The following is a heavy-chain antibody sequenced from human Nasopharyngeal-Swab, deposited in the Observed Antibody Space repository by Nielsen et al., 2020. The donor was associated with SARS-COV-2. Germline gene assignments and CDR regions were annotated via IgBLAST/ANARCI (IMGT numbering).Heavy chain of an antibody. J-gene: IGHJ6*03. CDR3: ARQGVFVPAYFHQYYMDV. D-gene: IGHD3-16*02. V-gene: IGHV3-7*03. Sequence: GGSLRLSCAASGFSFSTYWMTWVRQAPGKGLEWVANIKQDGSEKYYVDSVKGRFTVSRDNPKNLLYLLVNSLRAEDTAVYYCARQGVFVPAYFHQYYMDVWGKGTTVTVSS. CDR1: GFSFSTYW. CDR2: IKQDGSEK.